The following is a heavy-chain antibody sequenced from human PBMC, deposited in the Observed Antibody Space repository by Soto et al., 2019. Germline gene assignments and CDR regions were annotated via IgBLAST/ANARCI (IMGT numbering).Heavy chain of an antibody. D-gene: IGHD3-3*01. CDR3: ARVPPDFWSGYPDPYYGMDV. Sequence: SVKVSCKASGVTFSSYAISWVRQAPGQGLEWMGGIIPIFGTANYAQKFQGRVTITADESTSTAYMELSSLRSEDTAVYYCARVPPDFWSGYPDPYYGMDVWGQGTTVTVSS. V-gene: IGHV1-69*13. CDR2: IIPIFGTA. CDR1: GVTFSSYA. J-gene: IGHJ6*02.